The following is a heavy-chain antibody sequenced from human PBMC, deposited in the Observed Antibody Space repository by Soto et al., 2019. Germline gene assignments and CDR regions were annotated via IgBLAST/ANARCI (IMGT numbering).Heavy chain of an antibody. V-gene: IGHV4-34*01. Sequence: QVQLQQWGAGLLKPSETLSLTCAVYGGSFSGYYWSWIRQPPGKGLEWIGEINHSGSTNYNPSLKSRVTISVDTSKNQFSLKLSSVTAADTAVYYCARATWWLRSVRWFDPWGQGTLVTVSS. D-gene: IGHD5-12*01. CDR2: INHSGST. CDR1: GGSFSGYY. CDR3: ARATWWLRSVRWFDP. J-gene: IGHJ5*02.